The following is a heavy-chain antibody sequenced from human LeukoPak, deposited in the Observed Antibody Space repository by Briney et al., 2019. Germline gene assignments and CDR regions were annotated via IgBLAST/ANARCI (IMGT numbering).Heavy chain of an antibody. CDR2: ISDTGNT. J-gene: IGHJ4*02. CDR3: AKEDYYDSSGYYLASPIDY. D-gene: IGHD3-22*01. Sequence: PGGSLRLSCAASGFTLSSYAMSWVRQAPGKGLEWVSAISDTGNTYHADSVKGRFTISRDNSKNTLYLQMNSLRAEDTAVYYCAKEDYYDSSGYYLASPIDYWGQGTLVTVSS. V-gene: IGHV3-23*01. CDR1: GFTLSSYA.